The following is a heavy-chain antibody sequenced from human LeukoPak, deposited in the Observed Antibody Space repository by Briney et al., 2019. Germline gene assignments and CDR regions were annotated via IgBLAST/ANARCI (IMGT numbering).Heavy chain of an antibody. CDR2: IYYSGST. J-gene: IGHJ4*02. CDR1: GGSISSYY. D-gene: IGHD4-17*01. CDR3: ASFYGDYEVY. V-gene: IGHV4-59*01. Sequence: KPSETLSPTCTVSGGSISSYYWSWIRQPPGKGPEWIGYIYYSGSTNYNPSLKSRVTISVDTSKNLFSLKLSSVTAADTAVYYCASFYGDYEVYWGQGTLVTVSS.